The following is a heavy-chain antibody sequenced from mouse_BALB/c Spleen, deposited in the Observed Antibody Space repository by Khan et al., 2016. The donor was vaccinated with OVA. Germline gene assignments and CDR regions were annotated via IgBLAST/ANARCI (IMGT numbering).Heavy chain of an antibody. CDR2: ISTGGRKL. J-gene: IGHJ2*01. Sequence: EVKLEESGGGLVKPGGSLKLSCAASGLTFSSSAMSWVRQTPEKRLEWVATISTGGRKLYYADSVKGRFTISRDNAKNTLSLQMSSLRSEDTAMYYCAGSITPVVAFYYWGQGTTLTVSS. V-gene: IGHV5-9-1*01. CDR1: GLTFSSSA. CDR3: AGSITPVVAFYY. D-gene: IGHD1-1*01.